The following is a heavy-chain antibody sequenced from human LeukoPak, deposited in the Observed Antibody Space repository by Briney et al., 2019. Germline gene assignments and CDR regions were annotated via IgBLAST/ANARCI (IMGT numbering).Heavy chain of an antibody. CDR3: AKAGLILHAGC. Sequence: GGSLRLSCAASGFSYAMTWVRQAPGKGLECVSVITSSGDNTYYIESVRGRFTISRDNSKNMVYLQMDSLRAEDTAVYYCAKAGLILHAGCWGQGALVTVSS. V-gene: IGHV3-23*01. CDR1: GFSYA. CDR2: ITSSGDNT. J-gene: IGHJ4*02. D-gene: IGHD2-21*01.